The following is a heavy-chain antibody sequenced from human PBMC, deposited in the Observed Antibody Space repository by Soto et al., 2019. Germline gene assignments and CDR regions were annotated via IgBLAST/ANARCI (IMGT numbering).Heavy chain of an antibody. CDR1: GFTVSSNY. D-gene: IGHD3-22*01. CDR3: ARDRVESGYPEYFQH. V-gene: IGHV3-53*01. Sequence: EVQLVESGGGLIQPGGSLRLSCAASGFTVSSNYMSWVRRAPGKGLEWVSVIYSGGSTYNADSVKGRFTISRDNSKSTLYLQMNSLRAEDTAVYYCARDRVESGYPEYFQHWGQGTLVTVSS. CDR2: IYSGGST. J-gene: IGHJ1*01.